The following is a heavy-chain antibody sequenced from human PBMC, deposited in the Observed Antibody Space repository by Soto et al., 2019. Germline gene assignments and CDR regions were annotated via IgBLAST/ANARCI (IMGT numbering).Heavy chain of an antibody. CDR1: GDPIGSSSY. D-gene: IGHD6-13*01. J-gene: IGHJ6*02. CDR2: IYSTGNT. CDR3: RRSSRYSTDV. Sequence: SDTLSLTCTVSGDPIGSSSYWGWIRQPPGKGLEWSGSIYSTGNTYYNPSLNSQVTISVDTSKNQFSLNVISVTAADTSVYYCRRSSRYSTDVWGQGTTVTVSS. V-gene: IGHV4-39*01.